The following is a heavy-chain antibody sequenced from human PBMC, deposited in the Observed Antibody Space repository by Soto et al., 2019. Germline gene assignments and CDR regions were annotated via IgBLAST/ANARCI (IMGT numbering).Heavy chain of an antibody. CDR2: IWYDGSNK. J-gene: IGHJ4*02. V-gene: IGHV3-33*01. Sequence: QVQLVESGGGVVQPGRSLRLSCAASGFTFSSYGMHWVRQAPGKGLEWVAVIWYDGSNKYYADSVKGRFTISRDNSKNTLYLQMNSLRAEDTAVYYCARGIAAAGYFDYWGQGTLVTVSS. CDR1: GFTFSSYG. D-gene: IGHD6-13*01. CDR3: ARGIAAAGYFDY.